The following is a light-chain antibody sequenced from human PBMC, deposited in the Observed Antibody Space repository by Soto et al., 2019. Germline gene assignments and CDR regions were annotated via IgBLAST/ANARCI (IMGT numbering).Light chain of an antibody. V-gene: IGKV1-39*01. CDR1: QSLSRN. CDR3: QQSYSTPHS. CDR2: AAS. Sequence: DTQMTQSPSSLSASVGDRVTITCRASQSLSRNLNWYQQKPGRAPKLLIYAASSLLSGAPSRFRVSGSGTDFTLAISSLQPDDFATAYCQQSYSTPHSFGQGPKLEIK. J-gene: IGKJ2*01.